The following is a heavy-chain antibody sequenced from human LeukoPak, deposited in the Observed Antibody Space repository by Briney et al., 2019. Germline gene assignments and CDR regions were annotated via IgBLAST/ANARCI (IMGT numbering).Heavy chain of an antibody. CDR2: ISSSGSTI. CDR1: GFTFSSYE. D-gene: IGHD5-18*01. Sequence: PGGSLRLSCAASGFTFSSYEMNWVRQAPGKGLEWVSCISSSGSTIYYADSVKGRFTISRDNAKNSLYLQMNSLRAEDTAVYYCARERVDSYGFEYFDYWGQGTLVTVSS. CDR3: ARERVDSYGFEYFDY. V-gene: IGHV3-48*03. J-gene: IGHJ4*02.